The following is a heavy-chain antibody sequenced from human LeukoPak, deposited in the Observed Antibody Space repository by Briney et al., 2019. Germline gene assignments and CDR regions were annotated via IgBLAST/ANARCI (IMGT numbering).Heavy chain of an antibody. CDR1: GGSISSYY. V-gene: IGHV4-39*07. CDR3: ARGAYSSSWLLDY. Sequence: IPSETLSLTCTVSGGSISSYYWGWIRQPPGKGLEWIGSIYYSGSTYYNPSLKSRVTISVDTSKNQFSLKLSSVTAADTAVYYCARGAYSSSWLLDYWGQGTLVTVSS. D-gene: IGHD6-13*01. CDR2: IYYSGST. J-gene: IGHJ4*02.